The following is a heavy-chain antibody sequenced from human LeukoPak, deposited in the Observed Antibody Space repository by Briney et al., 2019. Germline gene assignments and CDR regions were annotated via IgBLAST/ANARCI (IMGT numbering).Heavy chain of an antibody. Sequence: SGTLSLTCAVSGGSISSSNWWSWVRQPPGKGLEWIGEIYHSGSTNYNPSLKSRVTISVDKSKNQFSLKLSSVTAADTAVYYCAMGAGEQLWFYFDYWGQGTLVTVSS. CDR3: AMGAGEQLWFYFDY. CDR2: IYHSGST. CDR1: GGSISSSNW. J-gene: IGHJ4*02. V-gene: IGHV4-4*02. D-gene: IGHD5-18*01.